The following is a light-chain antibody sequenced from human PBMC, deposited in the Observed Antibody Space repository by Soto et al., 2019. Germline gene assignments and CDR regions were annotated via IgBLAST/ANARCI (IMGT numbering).Light chain of an antibody. CDR3: QQSYSTPWT. J-gene: IGKJ1*01. V-gene: IGKV1-39*01. CDR1: QSISSY. CDR2: AAS. Sequence: DLQMTQSPSSLSASVGDRVTITCRASQSISSYLNWYQQKPGKAPKLLIYAASSLQSGVPSRFSGSGSGTDLTITISSLQPEDFETYYGQQSYSTPWTFGQGTKVDIK.